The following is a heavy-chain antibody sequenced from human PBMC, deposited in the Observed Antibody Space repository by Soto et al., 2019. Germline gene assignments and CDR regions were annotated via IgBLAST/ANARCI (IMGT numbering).Heavy chain of an antibody. CDR1: GFTFSSYG. D-gene: IGHD6-6*01. V-gene: IGHV3-33*01. CDR2: IWYDGSNK. J-gene: IGHJ6*03. CDR3: ARGGYSSSSWGIYYYYYMDV. Sequence: GGSLRLSCAASGFTFSSYGMHWVRQAPGKGLEWVAVIWYDGSNKYYADSVKGRFTISRDNSKNTLYLQMNSLRAEDTAVYYCARGGYSSSSWGIYYYYYMDVWGKGTTVTVSS.